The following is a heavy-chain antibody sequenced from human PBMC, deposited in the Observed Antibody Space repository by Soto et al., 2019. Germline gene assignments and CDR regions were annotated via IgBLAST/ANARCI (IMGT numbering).Heavy chain of an antibody. J-gene: IGHJ4*02. D-gene: IGHD1-26*01. V-gene: IGHV1-3*03. CDR2: INGGNGKT. CDR3: SGAESPDRAYFSLY. Sequence: SVKVSCKASGFNFTPYSMHWVRQAPGQRLEWMAWINGGNGKTEYAAAVKGRCTISRDTSNGTTYLQMNSLNIEDSAAYYCSGAESPDRAYFSLYWGQGTPVTVSS. CDR1: GFNFTPYS.